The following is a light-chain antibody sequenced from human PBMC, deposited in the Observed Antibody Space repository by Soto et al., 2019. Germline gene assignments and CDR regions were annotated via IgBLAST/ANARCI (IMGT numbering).Light chain of an antibody. J-gene: IGLJ2*01. CDR3: QSSDISLGGPI. V-gene: IGLV1-40*01. CDR2: HNN. Sequence: QLVLTQPPSVSGAPGQRVTISCTGNSSNIGASYDVHWCQYLPGRAPKLLIFHNNLRPSGVPDRFSGSKSGTSASLAITGLQAEDEADYFCQSSDISLGGPIFGGGTKLTVL. CDR1: SSNIGASYD.